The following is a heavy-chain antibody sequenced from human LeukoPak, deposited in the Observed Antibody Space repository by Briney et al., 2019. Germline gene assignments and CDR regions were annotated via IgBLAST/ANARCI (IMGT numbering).Heavy chain of an antibody. CDR1: GFTFGEYG. D-gene: IGHD3-22*01. J-gene: IGHJ4*02. V-gene: IGHV3-49*04. Sequence: GGSLRLSCTASGFTFGEYGLNWVRQAPGKGLEWVGFIRSKAYGGTTEYTASVKGRFTISRDDSKSIAYLQMNSLKTEDTAMYYCTRAGNTMIVVADFDYWGQGTLVTVSS. CDR3: TRAGNTMIVVADFDY. CDR2: IRSKAYGGTT.